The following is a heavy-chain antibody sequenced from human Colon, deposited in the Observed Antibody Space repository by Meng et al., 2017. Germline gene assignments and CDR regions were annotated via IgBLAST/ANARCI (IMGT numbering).Heavy chain of an antibody. V-gene: IGHV4-61*08. J-gene: IGHJ5*02. Sequence: QAQLQESGPGLGRPSETLSLPCTVSGGPVSRGDYYWSWIRQPPGKGLEWLGYVYYTGNTNYNPSLKNRVTISLDTSNNQFSLKLTSMTAADAAIYYCVRVNGDFDEAWFDPWGQGTLVTVSS. D-gene: IGHD2-21*02. CDR3: VRVNGDFDEAWFDP. CDR2: VYYTGNT. CDR1: GGPVSRGDYY.